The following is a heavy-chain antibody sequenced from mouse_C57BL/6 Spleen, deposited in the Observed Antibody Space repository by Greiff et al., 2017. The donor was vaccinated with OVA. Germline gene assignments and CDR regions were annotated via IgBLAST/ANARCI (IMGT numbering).Heavy chain of an antibody. CDR2: IYPGSGST. J-gene: IGHJ3*01. D-gene: IGHD2-5*01. V-gene: IGHV1-55*01. CDR3: AGAYYSNPAWFAY. Sequence: QVQLQQPGAELVKPGASVKMSCKASGYTFTSYWITWVKQRPGQGLEWIGDIYPGSGSTNYNEKFKSKATLTVDKSSSTAYMQLSSLTSEDSAVYYCAGAYYSNPAWFAYWGQGTLVTVSA. CDR1: GYTFTSYW.